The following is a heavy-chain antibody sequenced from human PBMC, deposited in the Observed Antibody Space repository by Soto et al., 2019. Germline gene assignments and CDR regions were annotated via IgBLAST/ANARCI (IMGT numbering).Heavy chain of an antibody. D-gene: IGHD2-2*01. CDR2: ISSSSSTI. CDR3: ARDRNCSSTSCYAIGWFDP. J-gene: IGHJ5*02. CDR1: GFTFTSYS. V-gene: IGHV3-48*02. Sequence: GGSLRLSCAASGFTFTSYSMNWVRQAPGKGLEWVSYISSSSSTIYYADSVKGRFTISRDNAKNSLYLQMNSLRDEDTAVYYCARDRNCSSTSCYAIGWFDPWGQGTLVTVSS.